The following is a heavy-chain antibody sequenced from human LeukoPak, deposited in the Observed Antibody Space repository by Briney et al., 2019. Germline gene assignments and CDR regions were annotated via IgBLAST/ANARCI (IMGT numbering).Heavy chain of an antibody. D-gene: IGHD1-26*01. J-gene: IGHJ4*02. CDR1: GYTFTSYD. CDR3: ARERYSGSPQYYFDY. V-gene: IGHV1-18*01. CDR2: ISAYNGNT. Sequence: ASVKVSCKASGYTFTSYDINWVRQAPGQGLEWMGWISAYNGNTNYAQKLQGRVTMTTDTSTSTAYMELRSLRSEDTAVYYCARERYSGSPQYYFDYWGQGTLVTVSS.